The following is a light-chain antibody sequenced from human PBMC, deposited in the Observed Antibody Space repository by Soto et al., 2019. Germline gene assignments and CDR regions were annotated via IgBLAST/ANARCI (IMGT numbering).Light chain of an antibody. CDR2: GNS. CDR3: QSYDSSLSGTV. J-gene: IGLJ3*02. Sequence: QSVLTQPPSVSGAPGQRVTISCTGSSSNIGAGYDVHWYQQLPGTAPKLLIYGNSNRTSGVPDRFSGSKSVTSASLAITGLQAEDEADYYCQSYDSSLSGTVFGGGTKLTVL. CDR1: SSNIGAGYD. V-gene: IGLV1-40*01.